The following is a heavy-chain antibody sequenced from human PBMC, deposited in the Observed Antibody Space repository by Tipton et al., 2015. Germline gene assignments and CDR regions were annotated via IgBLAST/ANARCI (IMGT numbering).Heavy chain of an antibody. D-gene: IGHD6-13*01. V-gene: IGHV4-39*01. CDR2: SFYTGIT. CDR3: ARHRDKAAFDY. CDR1: GDSISGGTEY. J-gene: IGHJ4*02. Sequence: LRLSCTVSGDSISGGTEYWGWIRQAPGKALEWIASSFYTGITFYNPSLQSRVTISVDTSKNQFSLKLTSVTTADTAVYYCARHRDKAAFDYWGQGTLVTVSS.